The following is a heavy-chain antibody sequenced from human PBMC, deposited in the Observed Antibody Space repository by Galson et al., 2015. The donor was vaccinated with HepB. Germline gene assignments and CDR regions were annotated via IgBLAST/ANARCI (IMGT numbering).Heavy chain of an antibody. CDR3: TTAVGATALHPDFGYFQH. CDR2: IKSKTDGGTT. Sequence: SLRLSCAASGFTFSNAWMSWVRQAPGKGLEWVGRIKSKTDGGTTDYAAPVKGRFTISRDDSKNTLYLQMNSLKTEDTAVYYCTTAVGATALHPDFGYFQHWGQGTLVTVSS. J-gene: IGHJ1*01. V-gene: IGHV3-15*01. D-gene: IGHD1-26*01. CDR1: GFTFSNAW.